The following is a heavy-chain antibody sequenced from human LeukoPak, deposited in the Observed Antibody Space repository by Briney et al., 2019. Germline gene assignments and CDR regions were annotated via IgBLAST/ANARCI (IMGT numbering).Heavy chain of an antibody. V-gene: IGHV3-74*01. CDR2: ITGDGSST. J-gene: IGHJ2*01. CDR1: GFTFSGYW. Sequence: GGSLRLSCAASGFTFSGYWMDWVRQGPGKGLVWVSRITGDGSSTTYADSVKGRFTISRDNAKNTVFLQMISLRAEDTAVYYCARDTGWYFDLWGRGTLVTVSS. D-gene: IGHD4-17*01. CDR3: ARDTGWYFDL.